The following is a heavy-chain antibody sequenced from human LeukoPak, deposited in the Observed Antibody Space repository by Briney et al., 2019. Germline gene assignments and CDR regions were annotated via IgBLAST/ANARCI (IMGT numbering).Heavy chain of an antibody. V-gene: IGHV3-23*01. D-gene: IGHD6-19*01. Sequence: GWSLRLSCAASGFTFSNYSMSWVRQAPGKGLEWVSGISGSGGNTYYADSVKGRHNLSRDNAKTTLYLQMNSLRAEDTAVYYCANAYSIGCYYFACWGQGTLVTVSS. CDR3: ANAYSIGCYYFAC. CDR2: ISGSGGNT. CDR1: GFTFSNYS. J-gene: IGHJ4*02.